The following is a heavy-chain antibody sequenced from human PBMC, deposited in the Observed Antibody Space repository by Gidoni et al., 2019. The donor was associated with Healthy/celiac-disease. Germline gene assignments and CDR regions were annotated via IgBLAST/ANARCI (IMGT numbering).Heavy chain of an antibody. V-gene: IGHV1-58*02. D-gene: IGHD1-7*01. CDR1: GFTFTSSA. CDR3: AADAGTTNSYYYYGMDV. CDR2: IVVGSGNT. Sequence: QMQLVQSGPEVKKPGTSVKVSCKASGFTFTSSAMQWVRQARGQRLELIGWIVVGSGNTNYAQKFQERVTITRDMSTSTAYMELSSLRSEDTAVYYCAADAGTTNSYYYYGMDVWGQGTTVTVSS. J-gene: IGHJ6*02.